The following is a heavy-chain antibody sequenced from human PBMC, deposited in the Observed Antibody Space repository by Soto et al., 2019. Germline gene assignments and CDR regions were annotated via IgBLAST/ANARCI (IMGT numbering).Heavy chain of an antibody. J-gene: IGHJ5*01. CDR2: TYYRSRWYN. D-gene: IGHD1-26*01. CDR3: VRLIGNSWLDF. V-gene: IGHV6-1*01. Sequence: QSLSLTCVISGDSVSSSSVTWNWIRQSPSRGLEWLGRTYYRSRWYNDYAESVKSRIIINPDTSKNQFSLHLNSVTPDDTAVYYCVRLIGNSWLDFWGQGTLVTVSS. CDR1: GDSVSSSSVT.